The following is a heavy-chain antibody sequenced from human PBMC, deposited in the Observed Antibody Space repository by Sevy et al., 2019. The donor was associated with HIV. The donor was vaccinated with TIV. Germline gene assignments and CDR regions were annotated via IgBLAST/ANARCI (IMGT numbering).Heavy chain of an antibody. CDR3: ARVAGDEYYFDY. V-gene: IGHV3-30*04. D-gene: IGHD1-26*01. Sequence: GGSLRLSCAASGFSFSSYAMHWVRQAPGKGLEWVAIISYEGMSKSYADSVEGRFTISRDNSKNTLYLQMNSLRVEDTALYCCARVAGDEYYFDYWGQGTLVTVSS. J-gene: IGHJ4*02. CDR1: GFSFSSYA. CDR2: ISYEGMSK.